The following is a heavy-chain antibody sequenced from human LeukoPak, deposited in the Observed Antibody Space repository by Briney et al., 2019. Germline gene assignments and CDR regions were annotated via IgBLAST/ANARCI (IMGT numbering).Heavy chain of an antibody. CDR3: ARSVAGSLY. D-gene: IGHD6-19*01. V-gene: IGHV4-38-2*01. Sequence: SETLSLTCAVSGYSISSGYYWGWIRQPPGKGLEWIGSIYHSGSTYNPSLKSRVTISVDTSKNQFSLKLSSVTAADTAVYYCARSVAGSLYWGQGTLVTVSS. J-gene: IGHJ4*02. CDR2: IYHSGST. CDR1: GYSISSGYY.